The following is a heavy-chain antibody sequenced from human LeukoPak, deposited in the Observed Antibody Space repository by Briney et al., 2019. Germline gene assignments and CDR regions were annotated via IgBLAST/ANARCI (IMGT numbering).Heavy chain of an antibody. Sequence: GGSLRLSCAASGFTFSSYGMHWVRQAPGKGLEWVAFIRYDGSNKYYADSVKGRFTISRDNSKNTLYLQMNSLRAEDTAVYYCASPTYPWSGYYYYYYYMDVWGKGTTVTVSS. CDR1: GFTFSSYG. V-gene: IGHV3-30*02. J-gene: IGHJ6*03. CDR3: ASPTYPWSGYYYYYYYMDV. CDR2: IRYDGSNK. D-gene: IGHD3-3*01.